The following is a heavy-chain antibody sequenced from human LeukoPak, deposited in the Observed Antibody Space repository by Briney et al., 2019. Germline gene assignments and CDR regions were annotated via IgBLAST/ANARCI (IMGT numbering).Heavy chain of an antibody. V-gene: IGHV3-30*03. CDR3: ARDRAWNYFDY. Sequence: GGSLRLSCVASGLTFSSYGMHWVRQAPGKGLEWVAIISNDGSRKYYAHSVEGRFTIARDNSKNTLYLQMDSLRAEDTAVYYCARDRAWNYFDYWGQGTLVTVSS. D-gene: IGHD3-3*01. J-gene: IGHJ4*02. CDR2: ISNDGSRK. CDR1: GLTFSSYG.